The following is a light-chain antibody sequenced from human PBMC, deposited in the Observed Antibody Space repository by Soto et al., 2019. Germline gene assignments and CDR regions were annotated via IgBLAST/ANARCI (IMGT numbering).Light chain of an antibody. CDR1: RSNIGAEYD. J-gene: IGLJ2*01. V-gene: IGLV1-40*01. CDR3: KSYDRSLSVVV. Sequence: QSVLTQPSSVSGAPGQTVTISCTGSRSNIGAEYDVHWYQQLPGVAPKLLIYESSDRLSGVPDLFSGSKSGASASLAITGLHADDEANYYCKSYDRSLSVVVFGGGTKVNVL. CDR2: ESS.